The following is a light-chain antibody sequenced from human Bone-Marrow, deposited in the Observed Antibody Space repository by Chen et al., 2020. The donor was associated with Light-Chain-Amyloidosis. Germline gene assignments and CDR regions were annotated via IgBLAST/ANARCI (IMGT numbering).Light chain of an antibody. CDR2: RDT. CDR1: DLPTKY. V-gene: IGLV3-25*03. CDR3: QSADSSRPYEVI. Sequence: SYELTQPPSVSVSPGQTARITCSGDDLPTKYAYWYQQKPGQAPVLVIHRDTERPSGISERFSGSSSGTSATLTISGVQAEDECDYHCQSADSSRPYEVIFGGGTKLTVL. J-gene: IGLJ2*01.